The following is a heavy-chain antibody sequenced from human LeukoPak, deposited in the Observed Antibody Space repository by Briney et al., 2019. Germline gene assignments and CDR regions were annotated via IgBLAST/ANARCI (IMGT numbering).Heavy chain of an antibody. Sequence: GGSLRLSCAASGFSFSAYWMTWVRQAPGTGLEWVANINPAGSETYYVDPVKGRFGISRDNAKNLVYLQMNSLRAEDTAVYHCARFGYVAAVDVWGQGTPVTVSS. V-gene: IGHV3-7*01. J-gene: IGHJ4*02. CDR3: ARFGYVAAVDV. D-gene: IGHD2-15*01. CDR2: INPAGSET. CDR1: GFSFSAYW.